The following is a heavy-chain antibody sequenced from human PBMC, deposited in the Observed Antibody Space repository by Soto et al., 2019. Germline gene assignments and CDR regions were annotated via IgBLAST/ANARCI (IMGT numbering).Heavy chain of an antibody. CDR2: VYHSGTT. CDR3: ARARITVAARPDAFDV. Sequence: QVLLEEPGPGLVKPSGTLSLTCTISGGSVTTSKWWNWVRQPPGKGLEWIGEVYHSGTTNYNPSLESRVTISVDKSKNQFSLRLSSVTAADTAVYFRARARITVAARPDAFDVWGQGTLVTVSS. D-gene: IGHD6-6*01. J-gene: IGHJ3*01. V-gene: IGHV4-4*02. CDR1: GGSVTTSKW.